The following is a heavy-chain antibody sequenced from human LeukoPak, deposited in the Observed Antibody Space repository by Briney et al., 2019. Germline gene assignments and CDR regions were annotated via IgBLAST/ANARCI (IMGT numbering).Heavy chain of an antibody. CDR2: ISGSGGST. Sequence: GGSLRLSCAASGFTFSSYSMNWVRQAPGKGLEWVSTISGSGGSTYYADSVKGRFTISRDNSKNTLYLQMKSLRAEDTAIYYCWYNKATAFDIWGQGTMVTVSS. V-gene: IGHV3-23*01. J-gene: IGHJ3*02. CDR1: GFTFSSYS. D-gene: IGHD1-1*01. CDR3: WYNKATAFDI.